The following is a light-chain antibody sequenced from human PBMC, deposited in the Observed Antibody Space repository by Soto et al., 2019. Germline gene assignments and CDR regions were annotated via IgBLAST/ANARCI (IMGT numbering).Light chain of an antibody. V-gene: IGKV3-20*01. CDR2: GAS. CDR3: QQYYSAPLP. Sequence: MLVTESPGPLSLSPGARATLSFRAIQSVSSNSLAWYQQKPGQAPSLLMYGASNRATGIPDRFSGSGSGSGTDFTLTISSLQAEDVAVYYCQQYYSAPLPFGGGGKV. CDR1: QSVSSNS. J-gene: IGKJ4*01.